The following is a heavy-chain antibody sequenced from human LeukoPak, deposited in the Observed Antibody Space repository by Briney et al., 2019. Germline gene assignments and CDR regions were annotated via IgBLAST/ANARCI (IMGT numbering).Heavy chain of an antibody. CDR1: GYTFTSYG. CDR2: ISAYNGNT. J-gene: IGHJ4*02. CDR3: ARDSPHDFWSGLPLFDH. Sequence: ASVTVSCKASGYTFTSYGISWVRQAPGQGLEWMGWISAYNGNTNYAQKLQGRVTMTTDTSTSTAYMELRSLRSDDTAVYYCARDSPHDFWSGLPLFDHWGQGTLVTVSS. D-gene: IGHD3-3*01. V-gene: IGHV1-18*01.